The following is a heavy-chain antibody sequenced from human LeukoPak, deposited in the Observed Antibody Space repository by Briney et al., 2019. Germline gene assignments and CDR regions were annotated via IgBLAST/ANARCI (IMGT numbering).Heavy chain of an antibody. CDR3: AKGPQVVPAAKEFDY. CDR2: IRYDGSNK. Sequence: PGGSLRLSCAASGFTFSSYGMHWVRQAPGKGLEWVAFIRYDGSNKYYADSVKGRFTISRDNSKNTLYLQMNSLRAEDTAVYYCAKGPQVVPAAKEFDYWGQGTLVTVSS. V-gene: IGHV3-30*02. CDR1: GFTFSSYG. J-gene: IGHJ4*02. D-gene: IGHD2-2*01.